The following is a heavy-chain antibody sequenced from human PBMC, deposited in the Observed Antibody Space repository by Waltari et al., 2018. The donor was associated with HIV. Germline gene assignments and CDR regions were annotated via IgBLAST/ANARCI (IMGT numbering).Heavy chain of an antibody. Sequence: EVQLVESGGGLVKPGGSLRLPCAASGFTFSNAWMSWVRQAPGKGLEWVGRIKSKTDGGTTDYAAPVKGRFTISRDDSKNTLYLQMNSLKTEDTAVYYCTTTFLDIVVVPAAAGFDPWGQGTLVTVSS. CDR2: IKSKTDGGTT. V-gene: IGHV3-15*01. D-gene: IGHD2-2*03. J-gene: IGHJ5*02. CDR3: TTTFLDIVVVPAAAGFDP. CDR1: GFTFSNAW.